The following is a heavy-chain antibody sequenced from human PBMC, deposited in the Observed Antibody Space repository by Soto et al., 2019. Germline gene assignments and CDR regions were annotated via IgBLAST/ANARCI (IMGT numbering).Heavy chain of an antibody. V-gene: IGHV3-23*01. Sequence: EVQLLESGGGLVHPGGSLRLSCAASGFTFNNFAMSWVRQAPGKGLEWVAATSDTGGTTYYADSVKGWFTISRDNAKKTVSLQMNRLRAEDTALYYCAKDGYYHDSSGYSYFDYWGQGILVSVST. D-gene: IGHD3-22*01. CDR3: AKDGYYHDSSGYSYFDY. CDR2: TSDTGGTT. CDR1: GFTFNNFA. J-gene: IGHJ4*02.